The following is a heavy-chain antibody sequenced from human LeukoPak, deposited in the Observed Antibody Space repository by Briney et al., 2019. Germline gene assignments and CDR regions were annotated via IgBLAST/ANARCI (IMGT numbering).Heavy chain of an antibody. CDR3: ARDQSVRLLQTSSTYFKHVFAI. D-gene: IGHD6-13*01. CDR2: ISAYNGNT. Sequence: GASVRVSCKTSGYTFTNYGISWVRQAPGLGLEWMGWISAYNGNTNYAQKVQGRVTMTTDTSTSTAYMELRSLRFDDTAVYYCARDQSVRLLQTSSTYFKHVFAIWGQGSMVTVSS. J-gene: IGHJ3*02. V-gene: IGHV1-18*01. CDR1: GYTFTNYG.